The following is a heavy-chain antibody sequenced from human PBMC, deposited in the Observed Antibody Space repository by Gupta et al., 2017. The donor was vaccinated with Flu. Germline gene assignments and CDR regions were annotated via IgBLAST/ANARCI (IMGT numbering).Heavy chain of an antibody. CDR2: IKSKTDGGTT. J-gene: IGHJ4*02. CDR1: GFTFSNAW. D-gene: IGHD5-12*01. Sequence: EVQLVESGGGLVKPGGSLRLSCAASGFTFSNAWMSWVRQAPGKGLEWVGRIKSKTDGGTTDYAAPVKGRFTISRDDSKNTLYLQMNSLKTEDTAVYYCTAGYSGYDWGFDYWGQGTLVTVSS. CDR3: TAGYSGYDWGFDY. V-gene: IGHV3-15*01.